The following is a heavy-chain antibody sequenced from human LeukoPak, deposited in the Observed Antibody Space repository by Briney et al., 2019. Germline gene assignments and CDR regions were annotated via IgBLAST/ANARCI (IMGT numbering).Heavy chain of an antibody. J-gene: IGHJ3*02. Sequence: GGSLRLSCAAPGFTFSNYAMSWVRQAPGKGLEWVSAISGSGGSTYYADSVKGRFAISRDNSKNTLYLQMDSLRAEDTAVYYCAKDLVVSLSGAFDIWGQGTMVTVSS. CDR2: ISGSGGST. V-gene: IGHV3-23*01. D-gene: IGHD2-15*01. CDR1: GFTFSNYA. CDR3: AKDLVVSLSGAFDI.